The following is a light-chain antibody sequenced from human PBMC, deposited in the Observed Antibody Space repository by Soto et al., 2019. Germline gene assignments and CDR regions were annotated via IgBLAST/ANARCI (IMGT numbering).Light chain of an antibody. Sequence: QSVLTQPRSLSGSPGPSVTISCTGTSSDVGSYDHVAWYQQFPGKSPKLIIYAVSDRPSGVSDRFSGSKSGISASLTISGLQTEEEADYYCISYTDRQSYLFGTGTKVTVL. V-gene: IGLV2-11*01. CDR3: ISYTDRQSYL. CDR2: AVS. J-gene: IGLJ1*01. CDR1: SSDVGSYDH.